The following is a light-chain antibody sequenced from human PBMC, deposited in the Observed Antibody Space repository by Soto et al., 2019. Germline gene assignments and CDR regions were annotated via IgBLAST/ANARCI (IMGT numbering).Light chain of an antibody. V-gene: IGLV8-61*01. J-gene: IGLJ3*02. CDR3: VLYMGSGIWV. CDR2: STN. Sequence: QTVVTQEPSFSVSPGRTVTLTCGLSSGSVSTSYYPSWYQQTPGQAPRTLIYSTNTRSSGVPDRLSGSILGNKAALTITGDQADDESDYYCVLYMGSGIWVFGGGTKLTVL. CDR1: SGSVSTSYY.